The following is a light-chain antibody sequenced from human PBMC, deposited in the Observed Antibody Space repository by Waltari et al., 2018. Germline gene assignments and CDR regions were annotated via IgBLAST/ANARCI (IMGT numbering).Light chain of an antibody. CDR2: DIN. Sequence: QSALPQPRSVSGSPRQSVTISCTGTSSDVGGYNYVSWYQQHPDKAPKLIIYDINKRPSGVPDRFSGSKSGNTASLTISGLQAEDEADYYCCSYVGSNIYWVFGGGTKLTVL. J-gene: IGLJ3*02. CDR3: CSYVGSNIYWV. CDR1: SSDVGGYNY. V-gene: IGLV2-11*01.